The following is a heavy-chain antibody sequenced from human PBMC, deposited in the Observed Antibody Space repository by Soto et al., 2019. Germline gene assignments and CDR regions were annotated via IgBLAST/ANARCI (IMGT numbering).Heavy chain of an antibody. CDR2: VNPIVSMS. V-gene: IGHV1-69*02. Sequence: QVQLVQSGAEVKRPGSSVKVSCKASGDTFNFYSINWVRQAPGLGLEWMGRVNPIVSMSNYAQKFQGRVTTTADKSTSPSYMEPSSLASEDPAIYDCARSCGWGDRAFDYWAEGALV. CDR1: GDTFNFYS. J-gene: IGHJ4*02. CDR3: ARSCGWGDRAFDY. D-gene: IGHD3-22*01.